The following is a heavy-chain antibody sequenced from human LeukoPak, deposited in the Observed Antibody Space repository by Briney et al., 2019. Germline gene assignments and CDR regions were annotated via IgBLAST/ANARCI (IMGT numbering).Heavy chain of an antibody. J-gene: IGHJ6*02. CDR2: IYPGDSDT. CDR3: ARSPGDSSGYYSYYYYGMDV. CDR1: GYSFTSYW. Sequence: GASLKISCKGSGYSFTSYWIGWVRQLPGKGLEWMGIIYPGDSDTRYSPSFQGQVTISADKSISTAYLQWSSLKASDTAMYYCARSPGDSSGYYSYYYYGMDVWGQGTTVTVSS. V-gene: IGHV5-51*01. D-gene: IGHD3-22*01.